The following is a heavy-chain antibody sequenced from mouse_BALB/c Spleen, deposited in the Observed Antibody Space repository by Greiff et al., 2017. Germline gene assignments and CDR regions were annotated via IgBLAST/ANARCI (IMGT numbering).Heavy chain of an antibody. Sequence: VQLQQSGAELAKPGASVKMSCKASGYTFTSYWMHWVKQRPGQGLEWIGYINPSTGYTEYNQKFKDKATLTADKSSSTAYMQLSSLTSEDSAVYYCARGNYYGRRFAYWGQETLVTVSA. J-gene: IGHJ3*01. D-gene: IGHD1-2*01. V-gene: IGHV1-7*01. CDR2: INPSTGYT. CDR1: GYTFTSYW. CDR3: ARGNYYGRRFAY.